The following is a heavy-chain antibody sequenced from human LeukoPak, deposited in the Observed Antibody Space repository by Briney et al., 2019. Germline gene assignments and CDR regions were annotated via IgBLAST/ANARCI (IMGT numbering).Heavy chain of an antibody. CDR2: INHSGST. D-gene: IGHD3-22*01. Sequence: KPSETLSLTCAVYGGSFSGYYWSWIRQPPGKGLEWIGEINHSGSTNYNPSLKSRVTMSVDTSKNQFSLKLSSVTAADTAVYYCARRSVVGGYYLGTVFAYWGQGTLVTVSS. CDR3: ARRSVVGGYYLGTVFAY. J-gene: IGHJ4*02. CDR1: GGSFSGYY. V-gene: IGHV4-34*01.